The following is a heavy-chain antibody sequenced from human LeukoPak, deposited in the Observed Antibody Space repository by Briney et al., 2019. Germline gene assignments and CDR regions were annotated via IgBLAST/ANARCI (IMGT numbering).Heavy chain of an antibody. CDR1: GGSFSGYY. J-gene: IGHJ4*02. CDR3: ARGRQDYVWGSYRYTALFDY. V-gene: IGHV4-34*01. Sequence: SETLSLTCAVYGGSFSGYYWSWIRQPPGKGLEWIGEINHSGSTNYNPSLKSRVTMSVDTSKNQFSLKLSSVTAADTAVYYCARGRQDYVWGSYRYTALFDYWGQGTLVTVSS. D-gene: IGHD3-16*02. CDR2: INHSGST.